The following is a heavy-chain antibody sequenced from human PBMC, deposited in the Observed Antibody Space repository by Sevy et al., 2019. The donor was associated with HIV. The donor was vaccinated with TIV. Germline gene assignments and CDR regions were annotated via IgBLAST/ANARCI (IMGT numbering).Heavy chain of an antibody. D-gene: IGHD4-4*01. CDR2: MIPIFGTA. V-gene: IGHV1-69*13. CDR3: ASITVSIYYGMDV. Sequence: ASVKVSCKASGGTFSSYAMSWVRQAPGQGLEWMGGMIPIFGTANYAQKFQGRVTITADESTSTAYMELSSLRSEDTAVYYCASITVSIYYGMDVWGQGTTVTVSS. J-gene: IGHJ6*02. CDR1: GGTFSSYA.